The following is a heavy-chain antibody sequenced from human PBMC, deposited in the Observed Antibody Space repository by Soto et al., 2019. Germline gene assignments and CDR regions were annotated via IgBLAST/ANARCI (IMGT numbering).Heavy chain of an antibody. D-gene: IGHD3-3*01. Sequence: GGSLRLSCAASGFTFSSYGMHWVRQAPGKGLEWVAVIWYDGSNKYYADSVKGRFAISRDNSKNTLYLQMNSLRAEDTAVYYCARVRGTIFGVLLGPPDYWGQGTLVTVSS. CDR1: GFTFSSYG. V-gene: IGHV3-33*01. CDR2: IWYDGSNK. CDR3: ARVRGTIFGVLLGPPDY. J-gene: IGHJ4*02.